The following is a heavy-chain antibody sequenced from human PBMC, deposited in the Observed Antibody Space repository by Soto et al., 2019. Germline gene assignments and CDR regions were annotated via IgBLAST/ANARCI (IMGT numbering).Heavy chain of an antibody. V-gene: IGHV5-51*01. Sequence: PGESLKISCRGSGFTFTNYWIAWVRQMPGKGLEWMGIIYPGDSETSYSPSFQGQVIISADKSINTAYLQWSSLKASDTAMYYCASGSRDCSGGSCYSHWGQGTLVTVSS. CDR1: GFTFTNYW. CDR3: ASGSRDCSGGSCYSH. J-gene: IGHJ4*02. CDR2: IYPGDSET. D-gene: IGHD2-15*01.